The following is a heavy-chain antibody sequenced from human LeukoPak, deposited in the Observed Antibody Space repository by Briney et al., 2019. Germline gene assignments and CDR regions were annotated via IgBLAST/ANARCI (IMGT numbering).Heavy chain of an antibody. CDR3: ASTYYDYVWGSYPYDYYYYYMDV. V-gene: IGHV1-69*05. CDR1: GGTFSSYA. Sequence: SVKVSCKASGGTFSSYAISWVRQAPGQGLVWMGTIIPIFGTANYAQKFQGRVTITTDESTSTAYMELSSLRSEDTAVYYCASTYYDYVWGSYPYDYYYYYMDVWGTGTTVTVSS. CDR2: IIPIFGTA. J-gene: IGHJ6*03. D-gene: IGHD3-16*02.